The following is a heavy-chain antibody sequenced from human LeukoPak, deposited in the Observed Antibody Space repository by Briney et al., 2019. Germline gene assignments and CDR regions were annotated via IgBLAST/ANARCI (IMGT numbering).Heavy chain of an antibody. J-gene: IGHJ4*02. CDR1: GFTFSRFA. Sequence: GGSLRLSCAASGFTFSRFAMSWVRQAPGKGLEWVSATSGSGSDTYYADSVEGRFTVSRDNSKNTLYLQMNSLRAEDTALYYCAKDRYGDYSFESWGQGTLVTVSS. D-gene: IGHD4-17*01. V-gene: IGHV3-23*01. CDR2: TSGSGSDT. CDR3: AKDRYGDYSFES.